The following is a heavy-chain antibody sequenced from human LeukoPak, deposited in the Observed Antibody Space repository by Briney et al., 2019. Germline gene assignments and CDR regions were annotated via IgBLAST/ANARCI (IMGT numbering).Heavy chain of an antibody. D-gene: IGHD1-26*01. CDR2: ISYDGSNK. J-gene: IGHJ4*02. Sequence: PGRSLRLSCAASGFTFSSYGMHWVRQAPGKGLEWVAVISYDGSNKYYADSVKGRFTISRDNSKNTLYLQMNSLRAEDTAVYYCARGHLRGSYYVFADYWGQGTLVTVSS. V-gene: IGHV3-30*03. CDR1: GFTFSSYG. CDR3: ARGHLRGSYYVFADY.